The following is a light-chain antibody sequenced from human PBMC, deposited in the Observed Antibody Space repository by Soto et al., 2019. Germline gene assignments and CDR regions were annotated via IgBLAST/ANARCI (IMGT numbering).Light chain of an antibody. CDR1: QGVNTN. V-gene: IGKV3-15*01. Sequence: EIVMTQSPATLSVSPGERATLSCRASQGVNTNLAWYQQKPGQAPRLLIYGVSTRATDIPARFSGSGSGTEFTLTISSLQSEDFAVYYCQQYNNWPPYTFGQGTKLEIK. CDR3: QQYNNWPPYT. CDR2: GVS. J-gene: IGKJ2*01.